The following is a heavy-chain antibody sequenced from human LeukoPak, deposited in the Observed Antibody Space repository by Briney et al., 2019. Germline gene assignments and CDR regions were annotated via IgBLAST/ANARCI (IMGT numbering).Heavy chain of an antibody. D-gene: IGHD1-14*01. CDR1: GFTFSTYW. J-gene: IGHJ4*02. CDR2: IREDGREK. CDR3: ARLTTPVGY. Sequence: GGSLRLSCAASGFTFSTYWMTWVRQAPGRGLEWVANIREDGREKYYVDSVRGRFTISRDNAKNSLYLQMNSLRAEDTAVYFCARLTTPVGYWGLGTLVTVSS. V-gene: IGHV3-7*01.